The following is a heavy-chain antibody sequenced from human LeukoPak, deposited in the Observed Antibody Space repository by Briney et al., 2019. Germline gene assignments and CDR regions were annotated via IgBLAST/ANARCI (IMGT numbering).Heavy chain of an antibody. CDR2: IYYSGST. V-gene: IGHV4-39*07. Sequence: SETLSLTCIVSGGSISSSIYYWGWIRQPPGKGLEWIGSIYYSGSTYYNPSLKSRVTISVDTSKNQFSLKLSSVTAADTAVYYCARGSIGFGELLKTNYYYGMDVWGQGTTVTVSS. J-gene: IGHJ6*02. CDR1: GGSISSSIYY. CDR3: ARGSIGFGELLKTNYYYGMDV. D-gene: IGHD3-10*01.